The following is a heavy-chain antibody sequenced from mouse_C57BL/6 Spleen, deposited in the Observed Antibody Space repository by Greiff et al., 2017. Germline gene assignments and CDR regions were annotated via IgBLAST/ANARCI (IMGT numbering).Heavy chain of an antibody. CDR2: IDPEDGDT. CDR1: GFNIKDYY. Sequence: VQLKQSGAELVRPGASVKLSCTASGFNIKDYYMHWVKQRPEQGLEWIGRIDPEDGDTDYAPKFQGKATMTADTSSNTAYLQLSSLTSEDTAVYYCTIITTVVAKAYWGQGTLVTVSA. J-gene: IGHJ3*01. D-gene: IGHD1-1*01. V-gene: IGHV14-1*01. CDR3: TIITTVVAKAY.